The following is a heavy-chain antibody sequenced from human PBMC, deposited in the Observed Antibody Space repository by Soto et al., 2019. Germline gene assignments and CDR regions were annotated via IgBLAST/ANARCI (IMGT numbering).Heavy chain of an antibody. CDR3: ARQLVISGYFYYTMDV. J-gene: IGHJ6*02. CDR1: GFTFSDYK. D-gene: IGHD3-22*01. Sequence: GGSLRLSCAVSGFTFSDYKMNWVRQAPGKGLEWISYISGSGNFVYYADSVKGRFTTSRDNAKNSLYLQINSLRDDDTAVYYCARQLVISGYFYYTMDVWGHGATVTVSS. V-gene: IGHV3-48*02. CDR2: ISGSGNFV.